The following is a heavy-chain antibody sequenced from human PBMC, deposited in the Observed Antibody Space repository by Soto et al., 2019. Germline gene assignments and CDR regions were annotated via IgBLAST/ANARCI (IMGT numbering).Heavy chain of an antibody. Sequence: EVQLVESGGGLVKPGGSLRLSCAASGFTFSNAWMSWVRQAPGKGLEWVGRIKSKTDGGTTDYAAPVKGRFTISRDDSKNTLYLQMNSLKTEDTAVYYCTTGIYGDYVKDYWGQGTLVTLSS. D-gene: IGHD4-17*01. CDR2: IKSKTDGGTT. V-gene: IGHV3-15*01. CDR3: TTGIYGDYVKDY. CDR1: GFTFSNAW. J-gene: IGHJ4*02.